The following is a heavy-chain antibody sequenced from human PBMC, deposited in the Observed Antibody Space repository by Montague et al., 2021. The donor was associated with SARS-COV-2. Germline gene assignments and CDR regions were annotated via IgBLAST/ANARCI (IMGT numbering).Heavy chain of an antibody. J-gene: IGHJ3*02. CDR2: IYYSGST. CDR1: GDSISSGGYY. CDR3: ARVQGITMIVVVIGAFDI. Sequence: TLSLTCSVSGDSISSGGYYWSWIRQHPGKGLEWIGYIYYSGSTYYNPSLKSRVTISVDTSKNQFSLKLSSVTAADTAVYYCARVQGITMIVVVIGAFDIWGQGTMVTVSS. D-gene: IGHD3-22*01. V-gene: IGHV4-31*03.